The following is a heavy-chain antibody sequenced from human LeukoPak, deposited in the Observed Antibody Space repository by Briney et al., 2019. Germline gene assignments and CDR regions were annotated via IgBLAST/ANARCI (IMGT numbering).Heavy chain of an antibody. CDR2: ITGGAENT. V-gene: IGHV3-23*01. CDR3: AKVLSGSQDY. J-gene: IGHJ4*02. CDR1: GFTFSGHA. D-gene: IGHD1-26*01. Sequence: GVSLRLSCAASGFTFSGHAMSWVRQAPGKELNWLSTITGGAENTYYADSVKGRFTISRDNSKNTVYLQMDSLRVEDTAVYYCAKVLSGSQDYWGQGTLVTVFS.